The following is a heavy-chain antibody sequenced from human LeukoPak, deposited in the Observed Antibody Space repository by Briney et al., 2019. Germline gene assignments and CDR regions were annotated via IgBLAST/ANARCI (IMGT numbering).Heavy chain of an antibody. D-gene: IGHD4-17*01. V-gene: IGHV1-2*02. J-gene: IGHJ4*02. CDR1: GYTFTGYY. Sequence: GASVKVSCKASGYTFTGYYMHWVRQAPGQGLEWMGWINPNSGGTNYAQKFQGRVTMTRDTSISTAYMELSRLRSDDTAVYYCTTTVTTFKYYFDYWGQGTLVTVSP. CDR2: INPNSGGT. CDR3: TTTVTTFKYYFDY.